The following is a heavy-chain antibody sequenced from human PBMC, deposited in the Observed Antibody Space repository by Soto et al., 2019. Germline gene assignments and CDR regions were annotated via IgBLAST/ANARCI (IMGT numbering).Heavy chain of an antibody. CDR3: ARTSSTANFEG. J-gene: IGHJ4*02. D-gene: IGHD1-26*01. V-gene: IGHV1-18*01. CDR2: IRAFSGRK. CDR1: GFNFFNYG. Sequence: QVQLVQSGAEVKKPGASVKVSCKTSGFNFFNYGYTWVRQAPGQGLEWVGCIRAFSGRKDYAPKFQGRVTLTADTSTSTAYMELASLTSDDTAVYYCARTSSTANFEGWGQVTLVTVSS.